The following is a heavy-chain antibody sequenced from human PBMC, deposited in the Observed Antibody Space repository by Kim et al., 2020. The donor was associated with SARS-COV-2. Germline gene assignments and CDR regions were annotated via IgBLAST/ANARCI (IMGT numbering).Heavy chain of an antibody. CDR2: IWNVGSNK. D-gene: IGHD3-22*01. CDR1: GFTFSNYG. V-gene: IGHV3-33*01. J-gene: IGHJ4*02. CDR3: GRDGQFSDSSGYHFDY. Sequence: GGSLRLSCAASGFTFSNYGMHWVRQAPAKGLEGGAVIWNVGSNKKIADSVKGRFTTSRDNSKNTLYLQMNSLRAEDPAVYYCGRDGQFSDSSGYHFDYWGQGTLVTVSS.